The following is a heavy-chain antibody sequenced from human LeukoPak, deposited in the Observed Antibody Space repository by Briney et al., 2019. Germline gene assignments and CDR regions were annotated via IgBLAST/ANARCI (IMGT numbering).Heavy chain of an antibody. V-gene: IGHV1-18*01. CDR3: ARHSSGWTFFDY. Sequence: ASVKVSCKASGYTFTSYGSSWVRQAPGQGLEWMGWISAYNGNTNYAQKLQGRVTMTTDTSTSTAYMELRSLRSDDTAVYYCARHSSGWTFFDYWGQGTLVTVSS. CDR2: ISAYNGNT. D-gene: IGHD6-25*01. J-gene: IGHJ4*02. CDR1: GYTFTSYG.